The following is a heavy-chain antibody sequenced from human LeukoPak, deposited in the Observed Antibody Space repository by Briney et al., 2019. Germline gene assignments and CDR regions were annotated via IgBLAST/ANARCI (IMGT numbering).Heavy chain of an antibody. CDR3: ARVAPSITIFYGMDV. CDR1: GYTFTSYG. Sequence: GASVKVSCKASGYTFTSYGISWVRQAPGQGLEWMGWISAYNGNTKYAQKLQGRVTMTTDTSTSTAYMELRSLRSDDTAVYYCARVAPSITIFYGMDVWGQGTTVTVSS. CDR2: ISAYNGNT. D-gene: IGHD3-3*01. J-gene: IGHJ6*02. V-gene: IGHV1-18*01.